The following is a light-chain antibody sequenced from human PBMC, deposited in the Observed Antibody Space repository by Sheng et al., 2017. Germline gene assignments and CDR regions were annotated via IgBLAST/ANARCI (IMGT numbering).Light chain of an antibody. CDR2: DAS. V-gene: IGKV3-11*01. J-gene: IGKJ4*01. CDR1: QSVITH. Sequence: EIVLTQSPATLSLFPGERATLSCRASQSVITHLVWYQQKPGQSPRLLIYDASKRATGIPARFSGSGSVTEFTLTISGLEPEDFAVYYCQQRINWPLTFGGGTKVEIK. CDR3: QQRINWPLT.